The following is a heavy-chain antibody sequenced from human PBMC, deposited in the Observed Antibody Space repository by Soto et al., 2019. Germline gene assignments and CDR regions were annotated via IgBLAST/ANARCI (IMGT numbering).Heavy chain of an antibody. Sequence: QVQLVQSGAEVKKPGSSVKVSCKASGGTFSSYAISWVRQAPGQGLEWMGGIIPIFGTANYAQKFQGRVTITADESTSTAYMELSSLRSEDTAVYYCASEWGRGSTVVTGVATVYWGQGTLVTVSS. J-gene: IGHJ4*02. V-gene: IGHV1-69*01. CDR3: ASEWGRGSTVVTGVATVY. CDR1: GGTFSSYA. CDR2: IIPIFGTA. D-gene: IGHD4-17*01.